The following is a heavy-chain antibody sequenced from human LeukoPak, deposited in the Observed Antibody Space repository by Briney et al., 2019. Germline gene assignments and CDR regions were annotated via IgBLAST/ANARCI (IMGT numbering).Heavy chain of an antibody. J-gene: IGHJ4*02. CDR1: GFTFSDYY. CDR3: ASMGVLWFGEFTDY. CDR2: ISSSGSTI. Sequence: GGSLRLSCAASGFTFSDYYMSWIRQAPGKGLEWVSYISSSGSTIYYADSVKGRFTISRDNSKNTLYLQMNSLRAEDTAVYYCASMGVLWFGEFTDYWGQGTLVTVSS. D-gene: IGHD3-10*01. V-gene: IGHV3-11*04.